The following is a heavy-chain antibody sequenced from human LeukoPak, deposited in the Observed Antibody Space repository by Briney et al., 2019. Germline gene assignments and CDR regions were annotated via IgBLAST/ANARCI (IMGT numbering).Heavy chain of an antibody. D-gene: IGHD3-10*01. V-gene: IGHV3-48*01. CDR2: ISSSSSTI. Sequence: GGSLRLSCAASGFTFSSYSMNWVRQAPGKGLEWVSYISSSSSTIYYADSVKGRFTISRDNAKNSLYLQMNSLRAEDTAVYYCAKVTYGSGTYGAFDYWGQGTLVTVSP. CDR1: GFTFSSYS. CDR3: AKVTYGSGTYGAFDY. J-gene: IGHJ4*02.